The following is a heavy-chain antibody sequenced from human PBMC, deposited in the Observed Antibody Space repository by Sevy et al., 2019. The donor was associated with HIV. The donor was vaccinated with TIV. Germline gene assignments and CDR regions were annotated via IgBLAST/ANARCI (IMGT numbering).Heavy chain of an antibody. D-gene: IGHD3-16*01. Sequence: GGSLRLSCAASGFTFSSHGMHWVRQAPGKGLEWVAFISYDASKKYYTDSVKGRFTISRDNSKNTVYLQMNSLRAVDTAVYSCAKLRSAFGPLDDWGQGTLVTVSS. V-gene: IGHV3-30*18. J-gene: IGHJ4*02. CDR3: AKLRSAFGPLDD. CDR2: ISYDASKK. CDR1: GFTFSSHG.